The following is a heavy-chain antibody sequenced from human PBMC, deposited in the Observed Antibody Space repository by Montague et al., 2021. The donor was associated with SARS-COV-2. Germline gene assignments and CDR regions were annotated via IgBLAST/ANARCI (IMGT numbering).Heavy chain of an antibody. Sequence: SETLSLTCTVSGGSISSYYWSWIRQPPGKGLEWIGYIYYSGSTNYNPSLKSRVTISVDTSKNLFSLKLSSVTAADTAVYYCARALYCSDGSCYPNWFDPWGQGTLVTVSS. V-gene: IGHV4-59*01. CDR3: ARALYCSDGSCYPNWFDP. CDR1: GGSISSYY. J-gene: IGHJ5*02. CDR2: IYYSGST. D-gene: IGHD2-15*01.